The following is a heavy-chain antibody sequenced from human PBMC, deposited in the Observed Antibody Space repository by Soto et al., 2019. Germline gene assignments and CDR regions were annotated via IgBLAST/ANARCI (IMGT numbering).Heavy chain of an antibody. CDR1: GGSISSYY. V-gene: IGHV4-59*01. D-gene: IGHD3-10*01. Sequence: QVQLQESGPGLVKTSSTLSLTCTVSGGSISSYYWSWIRQPPGKGLEWIGSSYYSGSTNYNPSLKSRVAISVDTSKNQFSLKLSSVTAADTAVYYCARGGDIVTGWGQGTLVTVSS. CDR2: SYYSGST. J-gene: IGHJ4*02. CDR3: ARGGDIVTG.